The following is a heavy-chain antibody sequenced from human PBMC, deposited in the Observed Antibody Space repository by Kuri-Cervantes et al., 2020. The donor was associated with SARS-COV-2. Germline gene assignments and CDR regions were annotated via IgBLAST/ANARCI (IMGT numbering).Heavy chain of an antibody. Sequence: ASVKVSCKASRYTFTKYFTQWVRQAPGQGLEWMGWINPNSGGTNYAQKFQGRVTMTRDTSISTAYMELSRLRSDDTAVYYCARGGIAAGWGQGTLVTVSS. J-gene: IGHJ4*02. CDR2: INPNSGGT. V-gene: IGHV1-2*02. CDR1: RYTFTKYF. D-gene: IGHD6-13*01. CDR3: ARGGIAAG.